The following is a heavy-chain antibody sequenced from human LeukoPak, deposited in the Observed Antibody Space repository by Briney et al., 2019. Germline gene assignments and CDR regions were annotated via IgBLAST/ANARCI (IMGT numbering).Heavy chain of an antibody. D-gene: IGHD3-10*01. CDR1: GYTFTGYY. V-gene: IGHV1-2*02. Sequence: ASVTVSCTASGYTFTGYYMHWVRQAPGQGLEWMGWINPNSGGTNYAQKFQGRVTMTRDTSISTAYMELSRLRSDDTAVYYCARLKLVRGVIPFDYWGQGTLVTVSS. CDR3: ARLKLVRGVIPFDY. J-gene: IGHJ4*02. CDR2: INPNSGGT.